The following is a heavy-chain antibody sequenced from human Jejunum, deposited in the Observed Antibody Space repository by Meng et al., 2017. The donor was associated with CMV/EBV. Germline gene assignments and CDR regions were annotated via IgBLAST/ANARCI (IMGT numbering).Heavy chain of an antibody. CDR1: GYTFTHHG. CDR3: ARDPSNTSGRYAYFDS. J-gene: IGHJ4*02. D-gene: IGHD6-19*01. V-gene: IGHV1-18*01. CDR2: ISCYNGDT. Sequence: QGQLLQSGGEVKKPGASVMVSCRASGYTFTHHGISWIRRAPGQGLEWLGWISCYNGDTIYAQKVQGRFTMTMDKSASTAYMDLRSLRSDDTAIYYCARDPSNTSGRYAYFDSWGQGTLVTVSS.